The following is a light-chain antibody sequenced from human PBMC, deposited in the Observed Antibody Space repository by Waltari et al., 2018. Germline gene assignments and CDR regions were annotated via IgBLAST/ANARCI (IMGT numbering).Light chain of an antibody. J-gene: IGLJ1*01. CDR1: SSDVGAYNH. CDR2: EVN. CDR3: SSYADNTIFV. Sequence: QSALTQPPSASGSPGQSVTISCTGTSSDVGAYNHVSWHQQHPGKAPKLMIYEVNKRPSGFPDRFSGSKSGNTASLTVSGLQAEDEADYYCSSYADNTIFVFGTGTKVTVL. V-gene: IGLV2-8*01.